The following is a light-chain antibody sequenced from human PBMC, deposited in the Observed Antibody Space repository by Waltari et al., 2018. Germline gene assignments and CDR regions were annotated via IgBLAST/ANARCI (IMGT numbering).Light chain of an antibody. CDR2: DAS. Sequence: IVLTQSPATLSLSPGHRATLSCRASQSVSSYLAWYQQKPGQAPRLLIYDASNRATGIPARFSGSGSGTDFTLTISSLEPEDFAVYYCQQRSNWPMVTFGPGTKVDIK. CDR3: QQRSNWPMVT. CDR1: QSVSSY. V-gene: IGKV3-11*01. J-gene: IGKJ3*01.